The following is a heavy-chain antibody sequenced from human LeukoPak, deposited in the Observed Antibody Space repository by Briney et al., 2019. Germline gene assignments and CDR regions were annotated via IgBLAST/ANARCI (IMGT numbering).Heavy chain of an antibody. CDR1: GLTFSSYE. CDR3: ARDSREWIQLWLPGRFYYGMDV. J-gene: IGHJ6*02. Sequence: GGSLRLSGAASGLTFSSYEMNGVGQAPGKGLEWVSYISSSGSTIYYADSVKGRFTISRDNAKNSLYLQMNSLRAEDTAVYYCARDSREWIQLWLPGRFYYGMDVWGQGTTVTVSS. V-gene: IGHV3-48*03. CDR2: ISSSGSTI. D-gene: IGHD5-18*01.